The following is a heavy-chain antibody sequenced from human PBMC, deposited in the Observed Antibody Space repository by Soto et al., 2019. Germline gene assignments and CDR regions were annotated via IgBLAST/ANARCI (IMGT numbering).Heavy chain of an antibody. CDR3: NTGPGDYSGYYEHDY. D-gene: IGHD3-22*01. J-gene: IGHJ4*02. V-gene: IGHV3-15*07. CDR1: GFTLSNTW. CDR2: VKREDECGTI. Sequence: EVQLVESGGGLVKPGGFLRLPCEASGFTLSNTWMEWVRQGPGTGLEWVGRVKREDECGTIGLAAPVKGRFSISSDNSKDTTYLQMNSLKIEDTGVYYCNTGPGDYSGYYEHDYWGQGTLVTVSS.